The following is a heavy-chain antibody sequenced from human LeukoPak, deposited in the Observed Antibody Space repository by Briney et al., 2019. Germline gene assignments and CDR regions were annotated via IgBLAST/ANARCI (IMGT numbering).Heavy chain of an antibody. CDR1: GGSISSYY. D-gene: IGHD1-26*01. CDR3: ARDHLIGRDDY. J-gene: IGHJ4*02. V-gene: IGHV4-59*01. Sequence: SETLSLTCTVSGGSISSYYWSWIRQPPGKGLEWIGYIYYSGSTNYNPSLKSRVTISVDTSKNQFSLKLSSVTAADTAVYFCARDHLIGRDDYWGQGTLVTVSS. CDR2: IYYSGST.